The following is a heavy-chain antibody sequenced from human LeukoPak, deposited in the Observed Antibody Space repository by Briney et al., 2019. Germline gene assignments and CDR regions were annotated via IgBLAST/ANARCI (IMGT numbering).Heavy chain of an antibody. CDR2: INPNNGNT. V-gene: IGHV1-18*04. J-gene: IGHJ4*02. D-gene: IGHD2-15*01. CDR3: ARDVGQYCSGGSCYPLDY. CDR1: GYTFTSYG. Sequence: ASVKVSCKTSGYTFTSYGISWVRQAPGQGLEWMGWINPNNGNTDYAQRLQGRLTVTKDTSTSTAYMELRSLRSDDTALYYCARDVGQYCSGGSCYPLDYWGQGTLVTVS.